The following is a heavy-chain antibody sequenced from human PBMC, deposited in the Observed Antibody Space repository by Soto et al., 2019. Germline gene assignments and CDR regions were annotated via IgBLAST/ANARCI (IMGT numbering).Heavy chain of an antibody. J-gene: IGHJ4*02. Sequence: QVQLVQSGAEVKKPGASVKVSCKASGYTFTSYYMHWVRQAPGQGLEWLGIINPSGGSTSYAQKFQGRVTMTRDTSTSTVYMELSSLRSEDTAVYYCARDLSYDSRPVYFDYWGQGTLVTVSS. CDR3: ARDLSYDSRPVYFDY. D-gene: IGHD5-12*01. CDR2: INPSGGST. V-gene: IGHV1-46*01. CDR1: GYTFTSYY.